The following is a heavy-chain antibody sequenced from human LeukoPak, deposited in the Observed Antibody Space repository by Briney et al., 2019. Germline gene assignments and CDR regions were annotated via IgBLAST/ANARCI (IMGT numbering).Heavy chain of an antibody. CDR2: IIPIFGTA. V-gene: IGHV1-69*13. J-gene: IGHJ6*03. CDR1: GGTFSSYA. CDR3: ARGVIAIDYYYYYMDV. D-gene: IGHD2-21*01. Sequence: GVSVKVSCKASGGTFSSYAISWVRQAPGQGLEWMGGIIPIFGTANYAQKFQGRVTITADESTSTAYMELSSLRSEDTAVYYCARGVIAIDYYYYYMDVWGKGTTVTVSS.